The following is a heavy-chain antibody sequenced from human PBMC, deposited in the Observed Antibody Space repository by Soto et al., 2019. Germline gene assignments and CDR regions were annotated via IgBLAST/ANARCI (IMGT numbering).Heavy chain of an antibody. CDR2: ISGSGGST. J-gene: IGHJ4*02. CDR3: ATLLRYSGYELDY. D-gene: IGHD5-12*01. V-gene: IGHV3-23*01. Sequence: GGSLRLSCAASGFTFSSYAMSWVRQAPGKGLEWVSAISGSGGSTYYADSVKGRFTISRDNSKNTLYLQMNSLRAEDTAVYYCATLLRYSGYELDYWGQGTLVTVSS. CDR1: GFTFSSYA.